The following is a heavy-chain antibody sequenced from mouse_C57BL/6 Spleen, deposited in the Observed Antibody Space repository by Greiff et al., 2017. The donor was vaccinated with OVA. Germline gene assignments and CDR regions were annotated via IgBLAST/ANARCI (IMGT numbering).Heavy chain of an antibody. D-gene: IGHD1-1*01. J-gene: IGHJ2*01. Sequence: EVMLVESGGGLVKPGGSLKLSCAASGFTFSDYGMHWVRQAPEKGLEWVAYISSGSSTIYYADTVKGRFTISRDNAKNTLFLQMTSLRSEDTAMYYCARTDYYGRTCFDYWGQGTTLTVSS. V-gene: IGHV5-17*01. CDR1: GFTFSDYG. CDR2: ISSGSSTI. CDR3: ARTDYYGRTCFDY.